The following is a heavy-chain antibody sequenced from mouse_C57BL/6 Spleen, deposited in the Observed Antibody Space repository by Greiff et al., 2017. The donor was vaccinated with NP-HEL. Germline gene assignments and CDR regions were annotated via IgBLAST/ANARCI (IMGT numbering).Heavy chain of an antibody. J-gene: IGHJ3*01. Sequence: QVQLQQPGAELVMPGASVKLSCKASGYTFTSYWMHWVKQRPGQGLEWIGEIDPSDSYTNYNQKFKGKSTLTVDKSSSTAYMQLSSLTSEDSAVYYCATTHSSWFAYWGQGTLVTVSA. V-gene: IGHV1-69*01. D-gene: IGHD2-12*01. CDR2: IDPSDSYT. CDR1: GYTFTSYW. CDR3: ATTHSSWFAY.